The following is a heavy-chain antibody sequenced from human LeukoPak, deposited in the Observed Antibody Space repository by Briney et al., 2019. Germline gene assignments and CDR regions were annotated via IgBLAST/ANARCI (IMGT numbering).Heavy chain of an antibody. CDR1: GGSFSGYY. CDR3: ARGGHSSSWYPNRVGAFHI. V-gene: IGHV4-34*01. Sequence: PSETLSLTCAVYGGSFSGYYWSWIRQPPGKGLEWIGEINHSGSTNYNPSLKSRVTISVDTSKNQSSLKLSSVTAADTAVYYCARGGHSSSWYPNRVGAFHIWGQGTMVTVSS. J-gene: IGHJ3*02. CDR2: INHSGST. D-gene: IGHD6-13*01.